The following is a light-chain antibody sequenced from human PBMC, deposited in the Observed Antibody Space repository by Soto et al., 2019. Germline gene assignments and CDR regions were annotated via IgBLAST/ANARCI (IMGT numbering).Light chain of an antibody. CDR3: NSYTSSSTYV. V-gene: IGLV2-18*02. CDR1: SSDVGSYDY. J-gene: IGLJ1*01. Sequence: QSALIQPPSVSGSPGQSVTISCTGTSSDVGSYDYVSWYQQHPGTVPKPMIYNVNTQPSGVPDRFSGSKSGNTASMTISGLQAEDEADYYCNSYTSSSTYVFGTGTKVTVL. CDR2: NVN.